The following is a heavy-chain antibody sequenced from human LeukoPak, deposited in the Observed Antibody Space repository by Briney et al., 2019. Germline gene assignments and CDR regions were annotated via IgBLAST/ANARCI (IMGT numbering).Heavy chain of an antibody. CDR1: GFTFSSYW. CDR3: ARDGTREGYNYEFDY. J-gene: IGHJ4*02. CDR2: INSAGSST. D-gene: IGHD5-24*01. Sequence: GGSLRLSCAASGFTFSSYWMHWVRQAPGKGLVWVSRINSAGSSTSYADSVRGRFTISRDNAKNTLYLQMNRLRAEHTAVYYCARDGTREGYNYEFDYWGQGTLVTVSS. V-gene: IGHV3-74*01.